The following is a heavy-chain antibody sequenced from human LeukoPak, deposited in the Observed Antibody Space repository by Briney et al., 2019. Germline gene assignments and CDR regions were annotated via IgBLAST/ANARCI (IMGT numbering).Heavy chain of an antibody. CDR2: TYYRSKWYN. CDR3: ARDYDSSGRLSIGRGYYFDY. V-gene: IGHV6-1*01. CDR1: GDSVSNNSAA. J-gene: IGHJ4*02. D-gene: IGHD3-22*01. Sequence: SQTLSLTCAISGDSVSNNSAAWNWIRQSPSRGLEWLGRTYYRSKWYNDYAVSVKSRVTINPDTSKNQFSLQLNSVTPEDTAVYYCARDYDSSGRLSIGRGYYFDYWGQGTLVTVSS.